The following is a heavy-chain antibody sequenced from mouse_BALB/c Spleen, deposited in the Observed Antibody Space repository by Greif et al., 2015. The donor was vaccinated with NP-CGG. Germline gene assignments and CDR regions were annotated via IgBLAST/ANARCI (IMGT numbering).Heavy chain of an antibody. CDR3: ARSAWGYDGDY. J-gene: IGHJ2*01. Sequence: QVQLKESGAELVRPGTSVKVSCKASGYAFTNYLIEGVKQRPGQGLEWIGVINPGRGGTNYNEKFKGKATLTADKSSSTAYMQLSSLTSDDSAVYFCARSAWGYDGDYWGQGTTLTVSS. CDR2: INPGRGGT. D-gene: IGHD2-2*01. V-gene: IGHV1-54*01. CDR1: GYAFTNYL.